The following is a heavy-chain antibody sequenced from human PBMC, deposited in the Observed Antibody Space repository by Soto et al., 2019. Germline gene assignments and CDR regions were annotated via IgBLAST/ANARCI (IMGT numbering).Heavy chain of an antibody. V-gene: IGHV1-69*13. J-gene: IGHJ6*02. CDR2: IIPIFGTA. D-gene: IGHD4-17*01. CDR3: AIGHHVKVTSDCYYYYVMYF. Sequence: SVKVSCKDSGGTLSSYALMWVRQENGQGLEWMGGIIPIFGTANYAQKFQGRVTITADESTSTAYMELSSLRSEDTAVYYCAIGHHVKVTSDCYYYYVMYFLGQGTTVTVS. CDR1: GGTLSSYA.